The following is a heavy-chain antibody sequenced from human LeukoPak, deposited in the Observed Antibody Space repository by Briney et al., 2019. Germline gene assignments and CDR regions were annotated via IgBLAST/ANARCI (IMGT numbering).Heavy chain of an antibody. Sequence: GGSLRLSCAASGFTFDDYAMHWVRQAPGKGLEWVSGISWNSGSIGYADSVKGRFTISRDNAKNSLYLQMNSLRAEDTALYYCAKDKGIITPDAFDIWGQGTMVTVSS. J-gene: IGHJ3*02. V-gene: IGHV3-9*01. CDR1: GFTFDDYA. CDR2: ISWNSGSI. D-gene: IGHD5-24*01. CDR3: AKDKGIITPDAFDI.